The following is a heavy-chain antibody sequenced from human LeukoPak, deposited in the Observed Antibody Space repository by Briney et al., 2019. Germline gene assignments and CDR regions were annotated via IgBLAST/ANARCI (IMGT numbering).Heavy chain of an antibody. CDR1: GFTFNEYY. CDR3: ARARRDHDFWSVPRGSYYFDY. D-gene: IGHD3-3*01. Sequence: PGGSLRLSCAASGFTFNEYYISWIRQAPGKGPEWVSSISGSGEITSYADSVKGRITMSRDNAKNSVYLQMNSLRAEDTAVYYCARARRDHDFWSVPRGSYYFDYWGQGTLVTVSS. CDR2: ISGSGEIT. J-gene: IGHJ4*02. V-gene: IGHV3-11*01.